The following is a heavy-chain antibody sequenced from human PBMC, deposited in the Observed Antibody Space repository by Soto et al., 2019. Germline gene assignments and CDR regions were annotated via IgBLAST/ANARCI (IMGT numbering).Heavy chain of an antibody. Sequence: QSGGSLRLSCAASGFTFSSYAMHWVRQAPGKGLEWVAVISYDGSNKYYADSVKGRFTISRDNSKNTLYLQMNSLRAEDTAVYYCARDGGRVGATLYGMDVWGQGTTVTVSS. CDR3: ARDGGRVGATLYGMDV. CDR2: ISYDGSNK. D-gene: IGHD1-26*01. V-gene: IGHV3-30-3*01. CDR1: GFTFSSYA. J-gene: IGHJ6*02.